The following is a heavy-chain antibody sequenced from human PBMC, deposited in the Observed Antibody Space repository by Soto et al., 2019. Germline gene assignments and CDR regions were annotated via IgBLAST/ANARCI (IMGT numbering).Heavy chain of an antibody. CDR2: IYYSGST. CDR3: ARVREVAHRTFDF. V-gene: IGHV4-59*01. Sequence: PSETLSLTCTVSGGSINDFYWSWIRQPPGKGLEWIGYIYYSGSTDYNPSLKGRVTISVDTSKNQFSLKLRSVTPADTAVYYCARVREVAHRTFDFWGQGXLVTVYS. CDR1: GGSINDFY. J-gene: IGHJ4*02. D-gene: IGHD2-15*01.